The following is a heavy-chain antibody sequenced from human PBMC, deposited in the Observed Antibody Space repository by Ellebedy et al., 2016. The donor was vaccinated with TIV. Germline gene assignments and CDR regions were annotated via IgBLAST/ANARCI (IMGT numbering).Heavy chain of an antibody. CDR3: ARDRGDNNGDVNDAFDV. CDR1: GGTFRSFD. CDR2: IIPLYRTS. Sequence: ASVKVSXXASGGTFRSFDITWVRQAPGQGLEWMGGIIPLYRTSKYAQKFQSRVTITADRSTSTSYMELTSLRSEDTAVYYCARDRGDNNGDVNDAFDVWGQGTMVTVSS. J-gene: IGHJ3*01. V-gene: IGHV1-69*06. D-gene: IGHD1-14*01.